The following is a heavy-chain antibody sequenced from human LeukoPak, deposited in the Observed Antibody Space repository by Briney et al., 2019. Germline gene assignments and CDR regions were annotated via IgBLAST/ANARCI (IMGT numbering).Heavy chain of an antibody. Sequence: PGGSLRLSCAASGFTFITYAMSWVRQAPGKGLEWVSAISGSGGSTYYADSVRGRFTISRDNSKNTLYLQMNSLRAEDTAVYYCATSIAVAGFDYWGQGTLVTVSS. D-gene: IGHD6-19*01. J-gene: IGHJ4*02. V-gene: IGHV3-23*01. CDR1: GFTFITYA. CDR3: ATSIAVAGFDY. CDR2: ISGSGGST.